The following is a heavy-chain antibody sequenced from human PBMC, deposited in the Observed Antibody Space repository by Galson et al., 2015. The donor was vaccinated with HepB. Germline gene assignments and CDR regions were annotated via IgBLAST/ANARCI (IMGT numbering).Heavy chain of an antibody. Sequence: SLRLSCAVSGFTFSNYSMHWVRQAPGKGLEWVAVIWYDGSNSYYADSVKGRFTISRDNSKNTLYLQMNSLRAEDTAVYYCARDYFGSGSQSIMDAWGQGTKLTVSS. CDR2: IWYDGSNS. CDR3: ARDYFGSGSQSIMDA. J-gene: IGHJ6*02. CDR1: GFTFSNYS. D-gene: IGHD3-10*01. V-gene: IGHV3-33*08.